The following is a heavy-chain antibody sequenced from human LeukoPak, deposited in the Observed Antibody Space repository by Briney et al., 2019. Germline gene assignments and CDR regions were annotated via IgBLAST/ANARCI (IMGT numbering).Heavy chain of an antibody. CDR1: GYTFTSYD. D-gene: IGHD3-16*02. Sequence: ASVKVSCKASGYTFTSYDINWVRQATGQGLEWMGWMNPNSGNTGYAQKFQGRVTMTRNTSISTAYMELSSLRSEDTAVYYCARARYYDYVWGSYRPDAFDIWGQGTMVTVSS. J-gene: IGHJ3*02. CDR3: ARARYYDYVWGSYRPDAFDI. CDR2: MNPNSGNT. V-gene: IGHV1-8*01.